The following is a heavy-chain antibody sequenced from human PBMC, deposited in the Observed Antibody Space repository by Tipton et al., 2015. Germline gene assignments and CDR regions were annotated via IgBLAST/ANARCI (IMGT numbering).Heavy chain of an antibody. J-gene: IGHJ4*02. V-gene: IGHV4-59*01. CDR2: IYYSGST. D-gene: IGHD3-22*01. CDR3: ARTSHDSSGYFGGEDY. Sequence: TLSLTCTVSGGSISSYYWSWIRQPPGKGLEWIGYIYYSGSTNYNPSLKSRVTISVDTSKNQFSLKLSSVTAADTAVYYCARTSHDSSGYFGGEDYWGQGTLVTVSS. CDR1: GGSISSYY.